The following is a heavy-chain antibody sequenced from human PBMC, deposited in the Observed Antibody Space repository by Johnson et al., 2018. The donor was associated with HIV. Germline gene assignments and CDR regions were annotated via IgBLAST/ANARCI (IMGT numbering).Heavy chain of an antibody. CDR1: TFTFDDDA. V-gene: IGHV3-9*01. CDR2: ISWNSDII. J-gene: IGHJ3*02. Sequence: EVQLVESGGGFVQPDRSLRLSCTASTFTFDDDAMHWVRQAPGKGLVWVSGISWNSDIIGYADAVKGRFSISRDNAKKSLDLQMNSLRTEETALYYCAKGGPSFVDGVDIWGQGTVVTVSS. CDR3: AKGGPSFVDGVDI. D-gene: IGHD3-3*01.